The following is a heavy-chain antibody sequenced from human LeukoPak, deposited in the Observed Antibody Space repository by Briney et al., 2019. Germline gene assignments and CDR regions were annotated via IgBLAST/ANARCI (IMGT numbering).Heavy chain of an antibody. CDR3: ARDRGLRSLYFDY. CDR1: GFSFSSYS. Sequence: GGSLRLSCAASGFSFSSYSMNWVRQAPGKGLEWASYISSSSSTIYYADSVKGRFTISRDNAKNSLYLQMNSLRAEDTAVYYCARDRGLRSLYFDYWGQGTLVTVSS. D-gene: IGHD5-12*01. CDR2: ISSSSSTI. J-gene: IGHJ4*02. V-gene: IGHV3-48*01.